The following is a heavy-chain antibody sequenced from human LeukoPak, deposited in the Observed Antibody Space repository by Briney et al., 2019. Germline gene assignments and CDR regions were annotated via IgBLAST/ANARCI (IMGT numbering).Heavy chain of an antibody. J-gene: IGHJ4*02. D-gene: IGHD3-22*01. Sequence: SETLSLTCTVFGGSISSYYWGWIRQPAGKGLEWIGRIYTSGSTNYNPSLKSRVTISVDTSKNQFSLKLSSVTAADTAVYYCARGGGRYDSSGYYFSFDYWGQGTLVTVSS. CDR1: GGSISSYY. CDR3: ARGGGRYDSSGYYFSFDY. CDR2: IYTSGST. V-gene: IGHV4-4*07.